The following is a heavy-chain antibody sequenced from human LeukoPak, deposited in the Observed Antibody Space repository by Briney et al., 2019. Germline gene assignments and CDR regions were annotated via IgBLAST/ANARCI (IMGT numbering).Heavy chain of an antibody. D-gene: IGHD6-19*01. Sequence: ASVKVSCKASGYTFTTYGISWVRQAPGQGLEWMGWITTYNGNTNYAQKLQGRVTMTTDTSTSTAYMELRSLRSDDTAVYYCARDRSRIAVAIGAFDIWGQGTMVTVSS. J-gene: IGHJ3*02. CDR3: ARDRSRIAVAIGAFDI. V-gene: IGHV1-18*01. CDR1: GYTFTTYG. CDR2: ITTYNGNT.